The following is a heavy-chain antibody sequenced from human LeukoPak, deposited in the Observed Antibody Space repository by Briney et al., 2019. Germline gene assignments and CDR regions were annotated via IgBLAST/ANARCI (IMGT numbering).Heavy chain of an antibody. CDR3: AKQSYARSLGE. D-gene: IGHD2-8*01. CDR1: GFTFTTYG. CDR2: TNSGGTST. Sequence: GRSLRLSCAASGFTFTTYGMHWVRQAPGKGLEWISTTNSGGTSTYYAESVKGRFTISRDNSKNTLYLQMSSLRVEDTAVYYCAKQSYARSLGEGGPGTLVSVSS. V-gene: IGHV3-23*01. J-gene: IGHJ4*02.